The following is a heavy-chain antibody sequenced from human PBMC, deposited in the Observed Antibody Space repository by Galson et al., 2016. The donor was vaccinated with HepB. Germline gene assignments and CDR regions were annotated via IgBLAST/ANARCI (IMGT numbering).Heavy chain of an antibody. CDR2: ITRGSNYI. V-gene: IGHV3-21*01. J-gene: IGHJ6*02. Sequence: SLRLSCAASGFTFSSYNMNWVRQAPGKGLEWVSCITRGSNYIYYTDLVKGRFTISRDNAKNSLFLQMNSLRAEDTAVYYCAKEGYTSTWYEGGMDVWGQGTTVTVSS. D-gene: IGHD6-13*01. CDR1: GFTFSSYN. CDR3: AKEGYTSTWYEGGMDV.